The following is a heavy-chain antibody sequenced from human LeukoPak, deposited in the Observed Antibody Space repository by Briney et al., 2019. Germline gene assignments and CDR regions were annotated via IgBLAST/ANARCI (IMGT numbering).Heavy chain of an antibody. CDR3: ACMYRADAFDI. V-gene: IGHV3-7*05. J-gene: IGHJ3*02. CDR1: GFTFSSYA. Sequence: GGSLRLSCAASGFTFSSYAMSWVRQAPGKGLEWVANIKKDGIERYYGDSVKGRFTISRDNAKNSLYLQMNSLRAEDTAVYYCACMYRADAFDIWGHGTMVTVSS. D-gene: IGHD2-8*01. CDR2: IKKDGIER.